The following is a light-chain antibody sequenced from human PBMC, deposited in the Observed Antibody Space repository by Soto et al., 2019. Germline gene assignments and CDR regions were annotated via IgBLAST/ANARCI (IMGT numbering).Light chain of an antibody. CDR2: AAS. J-gene: IGKJ2*01. CDR1: QGISNY. Sequence: DIQMTQSPSSLSASVGDRVTITCRASQGISNYLAWYQQKPGKVPKLLIYAASTLQSGVPSRFSGSGSGTDFTLHISSLQPEDVATYYCQKYNSAPPYTFGQGTKLEIK. CDR3: QKYNSAPPYT. V-gene: IGKV1-27*01.